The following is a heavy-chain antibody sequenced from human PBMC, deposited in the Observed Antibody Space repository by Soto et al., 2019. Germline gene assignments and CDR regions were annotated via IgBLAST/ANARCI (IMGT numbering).Heavy chain of an antibody. J-gene: IGHJ4*02. CDR1: GGSISSGDYY. D-gene: IGHD3-16*01. V-gene: IGHV4-31*03. CDR2: IYRSGNA. Sequence: SETLSLTCTVSGGSISSGDYYWSWIRQHPGKGLEWIGYIYRSGNAFYNPSLKSRVIISVDTSKNQFSLRLRSVTAADTAVYYCAREGDLGAYYFDSWGQGTVVTVSS. CDR3: AREGDLGAYYFDS.